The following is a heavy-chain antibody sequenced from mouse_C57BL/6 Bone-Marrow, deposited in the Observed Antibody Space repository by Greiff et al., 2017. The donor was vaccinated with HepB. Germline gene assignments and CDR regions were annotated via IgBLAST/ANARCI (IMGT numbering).Heavy chain of an antibody. CDR3: ARYWVYFDY. CDR1: GYTFTDYY. CDR2: INPNNGGT. V-gene: IGHV1-26*01. Sequence: VQLQQSGPELVKPGASVKISCKASGYTFTDYYMNWVKQSHGKSLEWIGDINPNNGGTSYNQKFKGKATLTVDKSSSTAYMELRSLTSEDSAVYYCARYWVYFDYWGQGTTLTGSS. J-gene: IGHJ2*01.